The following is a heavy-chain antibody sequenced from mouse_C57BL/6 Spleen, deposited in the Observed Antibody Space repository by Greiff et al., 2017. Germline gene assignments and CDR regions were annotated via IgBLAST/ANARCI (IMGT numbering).Heavy chain of an antibody. D-gene: IGHD1-1*01. V-gene: IGHV1-18*01. CDR3: ARSLITTVVARYDAMDY. CDR2: INPNNGGT. CDR1: GYTFTDYN. Sequence: VQLQQSGPELVKPGASVKIPCKASGYTFTDYNMDWVKQSHGKSLEWIGDINPNNGGTIYNQKFKGKATLTVDKSSSTAYMELRSLTSEDTAVYYCARSLITTVVARYDAMDYWGQGTSVTVSS. J-gene: IGHJ4*01.